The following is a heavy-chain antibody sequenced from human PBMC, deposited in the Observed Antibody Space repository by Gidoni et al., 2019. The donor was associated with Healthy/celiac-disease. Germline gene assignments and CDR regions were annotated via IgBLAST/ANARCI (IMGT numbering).Heavy chain of an antibody. J-gene: IGHJ4*02. CDR3: ARGQNTVKMYY. V-gene: IGHV3-21*01. Sequence: EVQLVESGGGLVKPGGSLRLSCAASGFTFSSYSMNWVRQATGKGLEWVSSISSSSSYIYYADSVKGRFTISRENAKNSMYLQMNSLRAEDTAVYYCARGQNTVKMYYWGQGTLVTVSS. D-gene: IGHD4-4*01. CDR2: ISSSSSYI. CDR1: GFTFSSYS.